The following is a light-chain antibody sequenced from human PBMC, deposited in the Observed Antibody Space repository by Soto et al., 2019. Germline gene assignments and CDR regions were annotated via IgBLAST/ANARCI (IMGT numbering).Light chain of an antibody. CDR2: GAS. V-gene: IGKV3-20*01. Sequence: EIVLTQSPGTLSLSPGERATLSCRASQSVSSSYLAWYQQKPGQAPRLLIYGASSRATGIPDRFSGSGSGTDFTLTISRLGPEDFAVYYCQQYVTSPWTFGQGTKVGI. CDR3: QQYVTSPWT. CDR1: QSVSSSY. J-gene: IGKJ1*01.